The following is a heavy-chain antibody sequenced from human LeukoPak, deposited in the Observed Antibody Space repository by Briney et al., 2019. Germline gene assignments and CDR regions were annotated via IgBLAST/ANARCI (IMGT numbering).Heavy chain of an antibody. CDR1: GYTFSGYH. D-gene: IGHD5-18*01. Sequence: GASVKVSCQASGYTFSGYHLHWVRQAPGQGLQWMGWINPKSGDTNYVQKFQGRVTMTRDTSISTAYMELSRLRSDDTAVYYCARDPPTDDPDTAMAHHEYYFDYWGQGTLVTVSS. CDR2: INPKSGDT. CDR3: ARDPPTDDPDTAMAHHEYYFDY. V-gene: IGHV1-2*02. J-gene: IGHJ4*02.